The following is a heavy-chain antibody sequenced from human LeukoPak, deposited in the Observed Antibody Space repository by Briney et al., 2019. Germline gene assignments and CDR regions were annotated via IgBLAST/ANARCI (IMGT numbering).Heavy chain of an antibody. V-gene: IGHV3-23*01. CDR1: GFTFNSYA. CDR2: ISGSGGTT. D-gene: IGHD2-15*01. J-gene: IGHJ4*02. Sequence: GGSLRLSCAASGFTFNSYAMGWVRQGPGKGLEWVSSISGSGGTTYYADSVKGRFTVSRDNSDNTLYLQMNGLRADDTAVYYCARDHGYSGGSCFYWGQGTLVTVSS. CDR3: ARDHGYSGGSCFY.